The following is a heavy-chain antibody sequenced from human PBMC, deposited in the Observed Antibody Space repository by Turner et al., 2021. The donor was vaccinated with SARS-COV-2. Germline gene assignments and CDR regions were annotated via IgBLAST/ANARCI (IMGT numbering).Heavy chain of an antibody. CDR1: GYTFTAYN. V-gene: IGHV1-2*02. D-gene: IGHD2-15*01. Sequence: QVQLVQSGAEVKKPGASVKVYCKASGYTFTAYNIHWLRQAPGQGLEWMGWVTANSGDTNYAQKFQGRVTMTRDTSISTAYMELSSLRSDDTAVYYCARVCNGNVCKNFDYWGQGTLVTVSS. CDR2: VTANSGDT. J-gene: IGHJ4*02. CDR3: ARVCNGNVCKNFDY.